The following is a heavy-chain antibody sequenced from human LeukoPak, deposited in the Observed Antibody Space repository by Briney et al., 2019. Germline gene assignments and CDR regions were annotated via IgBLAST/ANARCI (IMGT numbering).Heavy chain of an antibody. CDR1: GYSFTIYW. CDR3: ARRFMDYGMGV. D-gene: IGHD3-10*01. J-gene: IGHJ6*02. CDR2: IYPGDSDT. Sequence: GESLKISCTASGYSFTIYWVGWVRQVPGRGPEWMGLIYPGDSDTRYSPSFQGQVTISADKSISTAYLQWSSLKASDTAMYYCARRFMDYGMGVWGQGTTVTVSS. V-gene: IGHV5-51*01.